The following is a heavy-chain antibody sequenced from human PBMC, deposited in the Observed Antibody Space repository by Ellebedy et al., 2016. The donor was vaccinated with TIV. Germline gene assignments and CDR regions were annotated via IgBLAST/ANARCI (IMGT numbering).Heavy chain of an antibody. J-gene: IGHJ5*02. V-gene: IGHV1-8*01. CDR1: GYTFTSYD. Sequence: AASVKVSCKASGYTFTSYDINWVRQATGQGLEWMGWMNPNSGNTGYAQKFQGRVTMTRNTSISTAYMELSSLRSDDTAVYYCARSGYDPPPFLLPWGQGTLVTVSS. D-gene: IGHD5-12*01. CDR2: MNPNSGNT. CDR3: ARSGYDPPPFLLP.